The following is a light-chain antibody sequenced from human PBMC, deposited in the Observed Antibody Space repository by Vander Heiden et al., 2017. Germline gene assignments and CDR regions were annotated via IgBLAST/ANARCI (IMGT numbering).Light chain of an antibody. CDR2: GAS. CDR3: QQYNNWPLT. CDR1: QSVSSN. Sequence: EIVMTQSPATLSASPGERATLSCRASQSVSSNLAWYQQKPGQAPRLLIYGASTRATGIPARFSGSGSGTEFTLTISSLQSEDFAVYYCQQYNNWPLTFGQGTRLEIK. J-gene: IGKJ5*01. V-gene: IGKV3-15*01.